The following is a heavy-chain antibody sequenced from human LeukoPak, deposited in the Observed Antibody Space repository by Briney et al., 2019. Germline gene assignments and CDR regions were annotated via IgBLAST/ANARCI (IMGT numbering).Heavy chain of an antibody. D-gene: IGHD3-22*01. CDR3: ARRVEYYYDSSGYYRPRQAFDI. V-gene: IGHV4-34*01. J-gene: IGHJ3*02. Sequence: SETLSLTCAVYGGSFSGYYWSWIRQPPGKGLEWIGEINHSGSTNYNPSLKSRVTISVDTSKNQFSLKLSSVTAADTAVYYCARRVEYYYDSSGYYRPRQAFDIWGQGTMVTVSS. CDR2: INHSGST. CDR1: GGSFSGYY.